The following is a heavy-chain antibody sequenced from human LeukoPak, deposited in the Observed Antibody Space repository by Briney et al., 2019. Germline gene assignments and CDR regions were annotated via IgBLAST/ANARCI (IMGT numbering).Heavy chain of an antibody. J-gene: IGHJ4*02. Sequence: TGGSLRLSCAASGFTFSSYAMSWVRQAPGKGLEWVANIKQDGSEKYYVDSVKGRFTISRDNAKNSLYLQMNSLRAEDTAVYYCARDQVHEAVAGYGYWGQGTLVTVSS. CDR3: ARDQVHEAVAGYGY. V-gene: IGHV3-7*01. CDR2: IKQDGSEK. D-gene: IGHD6-19*01. CDR1: GFTFSSYA.